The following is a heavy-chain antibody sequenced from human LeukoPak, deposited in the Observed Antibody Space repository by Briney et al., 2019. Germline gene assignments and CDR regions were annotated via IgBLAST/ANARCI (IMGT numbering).Heavy chain of an antibody. Sequence: GGSLRLSCVAAGLSFSSFAMSWVRQGPARGLEWVSSIRGNGETFYGDSVKGRFTLYSDSSTNTVYFQLNNLRVEDTAIYYCARASWVSTTDAVRWGQGTLVTVSS. CDR2: IRGNGET. D-gene: IGHD1-14*01. V-gene: IGHV3-23*01. J-gene: IGHJ4*02. CDR1: GLSFSSFA. CDR3: ARASWVSTTDAVR.